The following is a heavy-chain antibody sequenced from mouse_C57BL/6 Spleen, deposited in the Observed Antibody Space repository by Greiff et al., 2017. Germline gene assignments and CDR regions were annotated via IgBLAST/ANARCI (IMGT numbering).Heavy chain of an antibody. CDR2: INPNNGGT. D-gene: IGHD2-1*01. Sequence: VQLKQSGPELVKPGASVKISCKASGYTFTDYYMNWVKQSPGKSLEWIGDINPNNGGTSYNQKFKGKATLTVDKSSSTAYVELRSLTSEDSAVYYCARGDYGNYEGFAYWGQGTLVTVSA. CDR3: ARGDYGNYEGFAY. CDR1: GYTFTDYY. J-gene: IGHJ3*01. V-gene: IGHV1-26*01.